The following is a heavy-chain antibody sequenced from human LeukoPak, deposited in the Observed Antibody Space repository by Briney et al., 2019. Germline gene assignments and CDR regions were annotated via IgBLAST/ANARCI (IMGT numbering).Heavy chain of an antibody. Sequence: PGRSLRLSCAASGFTFDDYAMHWVRQAPGKGLEWVSGISWNSGSIGYADSVKGRFTISRDNAKNSLYLQMNSLRAEDTALYYCAKDIRGDGMDVWGQGTTVTVSS. CDR2: ISWNSGSI. CDR3: AKDIRGDGMDV. V-gene: IGHV3-9*01. J-gene: IGHJ6*02. D-gene: IGHD3-16*01. CDR1: GFTFDDYA.